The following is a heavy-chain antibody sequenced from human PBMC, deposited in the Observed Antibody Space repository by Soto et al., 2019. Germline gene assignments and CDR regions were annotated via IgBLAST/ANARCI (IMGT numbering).Heavy chain of an antibody. CDR2: IKSKTDGGTT. Sequence: EVQLVESGGGLVKPGGSLRLSCAASGFTFSNAWMSWVRQAPGKGLEWVGRIKSKTDGGTTDYAAPAKGRFTISRDDSKTTLYLQMNSLKTEDTAVYYCTTDVRYGSGYYYYYYMDVWGKGTTVTVSS. CDR3: TTDVRYGSGYYYYYYMDV. J-gene: IGHJ6*03. V-gene: IGHV3-15*01. CDR1: GFTFSNAW. D-gene: IGHD3-10*01.